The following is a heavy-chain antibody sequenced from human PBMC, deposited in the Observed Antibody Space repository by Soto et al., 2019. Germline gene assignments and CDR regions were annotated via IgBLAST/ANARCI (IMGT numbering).Heavy chain of an antibody. Sequence: ASVKVSCKASGYTFTGYYMHWVRQAPGQGLEWMGWINPNSGGTNYAQKFQGRVTMTRDTSISTAYMELSRLRSDDTAVYYCARGIVDIVLMVYEDFDYWGQGTLVTVSS. CDR3: ARGIVDIVLMVYEDFDY. V-gene: IGHV1-2*02. CDR1: GYTFTGYY. D-gene: IGHD2-8*01. CDR2: INPNSGGT. J-gene: IGHJ4*02.